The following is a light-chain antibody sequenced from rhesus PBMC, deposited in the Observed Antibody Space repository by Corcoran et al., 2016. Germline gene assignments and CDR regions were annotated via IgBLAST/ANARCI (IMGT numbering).Light chain of an antibody. CDR2: KAY. J-gene: IGKJ1*01. V-gene: IGKV1-22*01. Sequence: DIQMTQSPSSLSASVGDTVTITCRASQSISSWLAWYQQKPGKAPKLLIYKAYTLQSGVPSRFSGSGSGTDFTLPISSLQSEDFATYYCQQFSSSPRTFGQGTKVEIK. CDR1: QSISSW. CDR3: QQFSSSPRT.